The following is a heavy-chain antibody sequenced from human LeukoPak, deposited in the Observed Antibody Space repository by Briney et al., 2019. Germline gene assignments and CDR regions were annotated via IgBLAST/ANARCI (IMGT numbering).Heavy chain of an antibody. Sequence: SETLSLTCTVSGGSISSSSYYWGWIRQPPGKGLEWIGSIYYSGTTYYNPSLKSRVTISVDTSKNQFSLRLTSVTAADTAAYYCARRGGIIRGVASYYYMDVWGKGTTVTISS. D-gene: IGHD3-10*01. CDR3: ARRGGIIRGVASYYYMDV. CDR2: IYYSGTT. CDR1: GGSISSSSYY. V-gene: IGHV4-39*01. J-gene: IGHJ6*03.